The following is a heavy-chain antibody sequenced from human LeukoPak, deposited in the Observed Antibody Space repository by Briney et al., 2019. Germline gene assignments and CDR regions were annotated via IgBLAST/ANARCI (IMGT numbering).Heavy chain of an antibody. CDR1: GGSFSGYY. V-gene: IGHV4-34*01. D-gene: IGHD5-12*01. Sequence: SETLSLTCAVYGGSFSGYYWSWIRQPPGKGLEWIGEINHSGSTNYNPSLKSRVTISVDTSKNQFSLKLTSVTAEDTAVYYCTTDSAKFRYSGYETRDYWGQGTLVTVSS. CDR3: TTDSAKFRYSGYETRDY. J-gene: IGHJ4*02. CDR2: INHSGST.